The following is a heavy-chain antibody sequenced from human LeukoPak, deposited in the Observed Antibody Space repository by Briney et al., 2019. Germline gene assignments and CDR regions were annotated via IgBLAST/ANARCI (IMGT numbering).Heavy chain of an antibody. CDR2: ISWNSGSI. Sequence: GGSLRLSCAASGFTFDDYAMHWVRQAPGKGLEWVSGISWNSGSIGYADSVKGRFTISRDNAKNSLYLQMNNLRAEDTALYYCAKGISPRYSSSCEYWGQGTLVTVSS. J-gene: IGHJ4*02. CDR1: GFTFDDYA. V-gene: IGHV3-9*01. CDR3: AKGISPRYSSSCEY. D-gene: IGHD6-13*01.